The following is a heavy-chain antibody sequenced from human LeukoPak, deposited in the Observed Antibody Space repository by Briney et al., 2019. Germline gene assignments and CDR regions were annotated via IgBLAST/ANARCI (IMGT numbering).Heavy chain of an antibody. CDR3: ARAPRYCSGGSCYPRSTHFDY. V-gene: IGHV3-64*01. D-gene: IGHD2-15*01. Sequence: GGSLRLSCAASGFTFSSYAMHWVRQAPGKGLEYVSAISSNGGSTYYANSVKGRFTISRDNSKNTLYLQMGSLRAEDMAVYYCARAPRYCSGGSCYPRSTHFDYWGQGTLVTVSS. J-gene: IGHJ4*02. CDR1: GFTFSSYA. CDR2: ISSNGGST.